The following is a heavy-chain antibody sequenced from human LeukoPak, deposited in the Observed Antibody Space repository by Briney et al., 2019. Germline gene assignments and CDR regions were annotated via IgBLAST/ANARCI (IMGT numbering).Heavy chain of an antibody. J-gene: IGHJ4*02. CDR3: AKDTGHGCSGGSCYSEFDY. CDR1: GFTFDDYA. CDR2: ISWNSGSI. D-gene: IGHD2-15*01. Sequence: PGRSLRLSCAASGFTFDDYAMHWVRQAPGKGLEWVSGISWNSGSIGYADSVKGRFTISRDNAKNSLYLQMNSLRAEDTALYYCAKDTGHGCSGGSCYSEFDYWGRGTLVTVSS. V-gene: IGHV3-9*01.